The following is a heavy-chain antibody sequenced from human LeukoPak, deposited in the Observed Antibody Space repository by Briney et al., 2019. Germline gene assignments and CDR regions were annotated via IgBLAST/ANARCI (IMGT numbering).Heavy chain of an antibody. CDR1: GFTFDDYA. CDR2: VNWNGRIT. J-gene: IGHJ6*03. CDR3: ARGSVQLWLRDTYYYMDV. Sequence: GGSLRLSCAASGFTFDDYAMNWVRHVPGRGLEWVSGVNWNGRITEYADSVKDRFTISRQNTKNSLYLYMNNLGGEDTALYFCARGSVQLWLRDTYYYMDVWGKGTTVTVSS. V-gene: IGHV3-20*04. D-gene: IGHD5-18*01.